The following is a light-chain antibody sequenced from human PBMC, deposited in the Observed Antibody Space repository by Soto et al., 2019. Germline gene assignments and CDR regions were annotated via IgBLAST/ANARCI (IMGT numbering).Light chain of an antibody. V-gene: IGKV3-20*01. CDR3: QQYDNSPLT. J-gene: IGKJ1*01. CDR1: QSVSSSY. CDR2: GAS. Sequence: EIVLTQSPGTLSLSPGERATLSCRASQSVSSSYLAWYQQKPGQAPRLLIYGASSRATGIPDRFSGSGSGTEVTLTISRLEPEDFAVYYCQQYDNSPLTFGQGPKVYIK.